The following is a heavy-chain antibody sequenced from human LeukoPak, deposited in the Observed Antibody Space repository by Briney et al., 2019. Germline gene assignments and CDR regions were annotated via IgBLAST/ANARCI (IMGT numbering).Heavy chain of an antibody. V-gene: IGHV4-31*03. CDR1: GGSTSSGGYS. Sequence: SETLSLTCTVSGGSTSSGGYSWRWIRQHPGKGLEWIGYIYYSGSTYYNPSLKSRVTISVDTSKNQFSLKLSSVTAADTAVYYCARARWFGTIDYWGQGTLVTVSS. CDR2: IYYSGST. D-gene: IGHD3-10*01. J-gene: IGHJ4*02. CDR3: ARARWFGTIDY.